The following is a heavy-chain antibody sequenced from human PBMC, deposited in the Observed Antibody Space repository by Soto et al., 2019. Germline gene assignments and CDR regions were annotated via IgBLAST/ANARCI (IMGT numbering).Heavy chain of an antibody. V-gene: IGHV4-59*08. CDR3: ATRYGGAVDY. D-gene: IGHD3-10*01. J-gene: IGHJ4*02. Sequence: QVQLQESGPGLVKPSETLSLTCTVSGGSISNYYWSWIRQPPGKGLEWIGYIYFSGSTNYNPSLTTRVTSSVDPRKNQFSLKLSSVPAADTAVYYCATRYGGAVDYWGQGTLVTVSS. CDR2: IYFSGST. CDR1: GGSISNYY.